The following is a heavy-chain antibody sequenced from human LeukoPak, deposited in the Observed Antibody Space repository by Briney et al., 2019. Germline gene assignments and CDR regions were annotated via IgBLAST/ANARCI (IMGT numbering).Heavy chain of an antibody. D-gene: IGHD6-13*01. J-gene: IGHJ4*02. V-gene: IGHV3-23*01. CDR3: ARGRLAAAGTLDY. CDR2: ISRYGGNI. CDR1: GFTFSSYA. Sequence: GGSLRLSCAASGFTFSSYAMSWVRQAPGTGLEWVSGISRYGGNIYYADSVKGRFTISRDNSKNTLYLQMNSLRAGDTAVYYCARGRLAAAGTLDYWGQGTLVTVSS.